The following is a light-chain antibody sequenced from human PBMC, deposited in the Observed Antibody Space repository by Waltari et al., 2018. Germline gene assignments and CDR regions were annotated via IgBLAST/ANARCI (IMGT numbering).Light chain of an antibody. CDR3: MQALQTPLT. J-gene: IGKJ4*01. Sequence: IVITQSPLSLPLTPGQPASISCRSSQSLLHINGYNYLDWYLQKPGQSPQLLIYLGSNRASGVPDRFSGSGSGTDFTLKISRVEAEDVGVYYCMQALQTPLTFGGGTKVEIK. CDR1: QSLLHINGYNY. V-gene: IGKV2-28*01. CDR2: LGS.